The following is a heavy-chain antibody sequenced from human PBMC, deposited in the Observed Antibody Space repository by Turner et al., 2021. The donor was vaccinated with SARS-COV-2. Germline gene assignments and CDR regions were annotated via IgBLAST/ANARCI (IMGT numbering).Heavy chain of an antibody. CDR2: FDPEDVET. D-gene: IGHD6-19*01. J-gene: IGHJ6*02. V-gene: IGHV1-24*01. CDR3: ATVFAVAGLSYGMDF. Sequence: QVQLVQSGAEVKKPAASVKVSCEVSGYTLIELSMHWVRQAPGKGLEWMGGFDPEDVETIYAQKFQGRVTMTEETSTDTAYMELSRLRSEDKAVYYCATVFAVAGLSYGMDFWGQGTTVTVSS. CDR1: GYTLIELS.